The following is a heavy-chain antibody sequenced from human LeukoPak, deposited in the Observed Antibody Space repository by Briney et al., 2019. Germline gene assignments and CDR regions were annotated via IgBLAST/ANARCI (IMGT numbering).Heavy chain of an antibody. CDR2: ISTNSAFI. Sequence: GSLRLSCTASGFTFINYSMNWVRQAPGKGLEWVSSISTNSAFIYYADSVKGRFTISRDNAKNSLYLQMNSLRAEDTAVYYCAREGNYAGGLDYWGQGTLVTVSS. CDR3: AREGNYAGGLDY. J-gene: IGHJ4*02. CDR1: GFTFINYS. V-gene: IGHV3-21*01. D-gene: IGHD4-11*01.